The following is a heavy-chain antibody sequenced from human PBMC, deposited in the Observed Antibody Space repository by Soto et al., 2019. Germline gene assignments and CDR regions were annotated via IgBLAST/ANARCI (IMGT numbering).Heavy chain of an antibody. CDR2: INPNSGGT. V-gene: IGHV1-2*04. CDR1: GYTFTGYY. Sequence: ASVKVSCKASGYTFTGYYMHWVRQAPGQGLEWMGWINPNSGGTNYAQKFQGWVTMTRDTSISTAYMELSRLRSDDTAVYYCARGVTTTPSPSFDYWGQGALVTVSS. CDR3: ARGVTTTPSPSFDY. D-gene: IGHD2-15*01. J-gene: IGHJ4*02.